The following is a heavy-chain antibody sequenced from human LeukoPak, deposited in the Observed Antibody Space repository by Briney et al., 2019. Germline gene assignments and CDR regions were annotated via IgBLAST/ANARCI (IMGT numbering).Heavy chain of an antibody. CDR1: GYTFTSYY. Sequence: ASVKVSCKASGYTFTSYYMHWVRQAPGQGLEWMGSINPNSGGTNFAQKFQGRVTMTRDTSISTAYMELSRLRSDDTAVYYCARAFLPGLYSTGWYSFFYWGQGTLVTVSS. J-gene: IGHJ4*02. CDR3: ARAFLPGLYSTGWYSFFY. D-gene: IGHD6-19*01. CDR2: INPNSGGT. V-gene: IGHV1-2*02.